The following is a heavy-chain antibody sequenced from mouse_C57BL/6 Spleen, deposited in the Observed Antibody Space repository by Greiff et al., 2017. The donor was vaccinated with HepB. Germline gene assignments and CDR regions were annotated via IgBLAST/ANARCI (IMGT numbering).Heavy chain of an antibody. CDR3: AREHYYGSSRYFDV. CDR2: IHPNSGST. Sequence: VQLQQPGAELVKPGASVKLSCKASGYTFTSYWMHWVKQRPGQGLEWIGMIHPNSGSTNYNEKFKSKATLTVDKSSSTAYMQLSSLTSEDSAVYYCAREHYYGSSRYFDVWGTGTTVTVSS. J-gene: IGHJ1*03. CDR1: GYTFTSYW. V-gene: IGHV1-64*01. D-gene: IGHD1-1*01.